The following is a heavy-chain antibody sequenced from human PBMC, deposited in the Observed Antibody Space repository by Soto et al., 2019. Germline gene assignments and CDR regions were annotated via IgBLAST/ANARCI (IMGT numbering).Heavy chain of an antibody. J-gene: IGHJ1*01. D-gene: IGHD6-6*01. Sequence: SETLSLTCTVSGGSISSSSYYWGWIRQPPGKGLEWIGSIYYSGSTYYNPSLKSRVTISVDTSKNQFSLKLSSVTAADTAVYYCARREVAARLSYFQHWGQGTLVTVSS. V-gene: IGHV4-39*01. CDR3: ARREVAARLSYFQH. CDR1: GGSISSSSYY. CDR2: IYYSGST.